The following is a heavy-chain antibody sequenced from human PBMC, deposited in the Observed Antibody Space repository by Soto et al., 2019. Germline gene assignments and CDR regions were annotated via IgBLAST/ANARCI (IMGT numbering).Heavy chain of an antibody. D-gene: IGHD6-25*01. CDR3: ARLVSSGYNWFDP. CDR1: GDSFTSYW. V-gene: IGHV5-51*01. J-gene: IGHJ5*02. CDR2: IYPGDSDT. Sequence: VESLKISCNGSGDSFTSYWIGWVRQMPGKGLEWMGIIYPGDSDTRYSPSFQGQVTISADKSISTAYLQWSSLKASDTAMYYCARLVSSGYNWFDPWGQGTLVTVSS.